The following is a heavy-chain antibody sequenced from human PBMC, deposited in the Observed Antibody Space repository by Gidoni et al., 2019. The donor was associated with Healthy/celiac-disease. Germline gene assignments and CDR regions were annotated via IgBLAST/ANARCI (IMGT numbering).Heavy chain of an antibody. J-gene: IGHJ4*02. CDR3: ASRRGIVGATGVI. Sequence: EVQLVAPGGGLVQPGGSLRPPRAASGFTVSSYWMHWVRQAPGKGLVWVSRINSGGSSTSYADSVKGRFTISRDNAKNTLYLQMNSLRAEDTAVYYCASRRGIVGATGVIWGQGTLVTVSS. D-gene: IGHD1-26*01. V-gene: IGHV3-74*01. CDR1: GFTVSSYW. CDR2: INSGGSST.